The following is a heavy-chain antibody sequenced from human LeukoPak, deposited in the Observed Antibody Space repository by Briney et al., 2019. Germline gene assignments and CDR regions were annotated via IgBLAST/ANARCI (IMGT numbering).Heavy chain of an antibody. V-gene: IGHV4-59*01. Sequence: PSETLSLTCTVSGGSISSDYWSWIRQAPGKGLEWIGYMSYTGNTKYNPSLKSRVTISVDTSKKQVSLKLSSATAADTAVYYCARGLTASHFDLWGQGTLVTVSS. D-gene: IGHD5-18*01. CDR2: MSYTGNT. J-gene: IGHJ4*02. CDR3: ARGLTASHFDL. CDR1: GGSISSDY.